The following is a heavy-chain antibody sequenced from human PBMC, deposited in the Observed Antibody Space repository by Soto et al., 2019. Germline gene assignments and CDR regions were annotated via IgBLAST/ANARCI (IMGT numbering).Heavy chain of an antibody. J-gene: IGHJ4*02. Sequence: ASVKVSCKASGYTFTGYYMHWVRQAPGQGLEWMGWINPSSGGTNYAQKFQGRVTMTRDTSISTAYMELSRLRSDDTAVYYCARDRIAAAGYYFDYWGQGTLVTVSS. CDR1: GYTFTGYY. V-gene: IGHV1-2*02. CDR3: ARDRIAAAGYYFDY. D-gene: IGHD6-13*01. CDR2: INPSSGGT.